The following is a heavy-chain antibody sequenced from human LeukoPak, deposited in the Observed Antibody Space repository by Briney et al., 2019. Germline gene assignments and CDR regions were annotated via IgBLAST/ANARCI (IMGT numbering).Heavy chain of an antibody. CDR2: IIPIFGTA. Sequence: SVKVSCKASGGTFSSYAISWVRQAPGQGLEWMGGIIPIFGTANYAQKFQGRVTITADESTSTAYMELSSLRSEGTAVYYCARARLHYYDSSGSPHPMDYWGQGTLVTVSS. CDR1: GGTFSSYA. J-gene: IGHJ4*02. V-gene: IGHV1-69*13. D-gene: IGHD3-22*01. CDR3: ARARLHYYDSSGSPHPMDY.